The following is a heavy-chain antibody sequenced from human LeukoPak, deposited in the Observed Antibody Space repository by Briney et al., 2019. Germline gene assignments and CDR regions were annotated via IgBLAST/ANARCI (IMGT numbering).Heavy chain of an antibody. CDR2: INHSGST. D-gene: IGHD3-22*01. J-gene: IGHJ3*02. CDR3: AREREYYYDSSGYYSDAFDI. V-gene: IGHV4-34*01. Sequence: SETLSLTCAVYGGSFSGYYWSWIRQPPGKGLEWIGEINHSGSTNYNPSLKGRVTISVDTSKNQFSLKLNSVTAADTAVYYCAREREYYYDSSGYYSDAFDIWGQGTMVTVSS. CDR1: GGSFSGYY.